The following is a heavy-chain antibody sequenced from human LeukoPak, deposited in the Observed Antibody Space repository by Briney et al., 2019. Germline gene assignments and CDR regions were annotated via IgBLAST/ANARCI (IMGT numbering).Heavy chain of an antibody. J-gene: IGHJ5*02. CDR2: IYPGDSDT. CDR3: ARTVVVAATANWFDP. D-gene: IGHD2-15*01. CDR1: GYSFTSYW. Sequence: GESLKISCKGSGYSFTSYWIGWVRQMPGKGLEWMGIIYPGDSDTRYSPSFQGQVTISADKSISTAYLQWSSLKASDTAMYYCARTVVVAATANWFDPWGQGTLVTVSS. V-gene: IGHV5-51*01.